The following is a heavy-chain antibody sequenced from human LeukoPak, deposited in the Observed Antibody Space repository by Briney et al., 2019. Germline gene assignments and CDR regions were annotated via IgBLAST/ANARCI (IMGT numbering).Heavy chain of an antibody. Sequence: KPSETLSLTCTVSGGSISSYYCSWIRQPAGKGLEWIGRIYTSGSTNYNPSLKSRVTMSVDTSKNQFSLKLSSVTAADTAVYYCTRVTGYYGSVSGSDYWGQGTLVTVSS. CDR2: IYTSGST. J-gene: IGHJ4*02. D-gene: IGHD3-10*01. CDR1: GGSISSYY. V-gene: IGHV4-4*07. CDR3: TRVTGYYGSVSGSDY.